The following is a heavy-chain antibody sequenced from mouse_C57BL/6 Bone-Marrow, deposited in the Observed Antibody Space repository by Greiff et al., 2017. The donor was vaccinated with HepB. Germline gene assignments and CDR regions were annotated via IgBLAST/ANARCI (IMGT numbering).Heavy chain of an antibody. D-gene: IGHD2-1*01. CDR2: IDPENGDT. CDR3: TRYYGNSWFAY. CDR1: GFNIKDDY. Sequence: EVQLQQSGAELVRPGASVKLSCTASGFNIKDDYMHWVKQRPEQGLEWIGWIDPENGDTEYASKFQGKATITADTSSHTAYLQLGSLTSEDTAVYYCTRYYGNSWFAYWGQGTLVTVSA. J-gene: IGHJ3*01. V-gene: IGHV14-4*01.